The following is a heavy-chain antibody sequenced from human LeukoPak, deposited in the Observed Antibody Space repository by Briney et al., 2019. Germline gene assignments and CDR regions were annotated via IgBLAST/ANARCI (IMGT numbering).Heavy chain of an antibody. D-gene: IGHD2-2*01. CDR3: ARDVVVGLGGKYFDP. Sequence: PGGSLRLSCAASGFSFSSYGMHWVRQAPGKGLEWLAVIWFDGSNRNYVDSVKGRFTISRDNSKNTVYLQMSSLRAEDTAVHYWARDVVVGLGGKYFDPWGQGTLVSVSS. V-gene: IGHV3-33*01. CDR2: IWFDGSNR. J-gene: IGHJ5*02. CDR1: GFSFSSYG.